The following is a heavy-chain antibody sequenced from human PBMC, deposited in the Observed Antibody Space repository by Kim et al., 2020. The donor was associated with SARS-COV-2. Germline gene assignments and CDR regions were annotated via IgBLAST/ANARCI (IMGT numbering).Heavy chain of an antibody. V-gene: IGHV1-18*01. CDR3: ARDRGSSGYDVSGGY. J-gene: IGHJ4*02. CDR2: MNANNGDT. CDR1: GYTFTSYG. Sequence: PSVKVSCKASGYTFTSYGISWVRQAPGQGLEWMGWMNANNGDTKYAQKFQGRVTMTTDTSTTTAYMELRSLRSDDTAVYYCARDRGSSGYDVSGGYWGQGTLVTVSS. D-gene: IGHD5-12*01.